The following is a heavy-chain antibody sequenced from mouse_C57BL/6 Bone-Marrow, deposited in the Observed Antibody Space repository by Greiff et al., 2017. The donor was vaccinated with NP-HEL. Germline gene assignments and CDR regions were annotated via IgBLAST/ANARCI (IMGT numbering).Heavy chain of an antibody. D-gene: IGHD2-5*01. CDR2: IDPSDSET. J-gene: IGHJ3*01. CDR1: GYTFTSYW. Sequence: VQLQQPGAELVRPGSSVKLSCKASGYTFTSYWMHWVKQRPIQGLEWIGNIDPSDSETHYNQKFKDKATLTVDKSSSTAYMQLSSLTSEDSAVYYCARSLYSNSWFAYWGQGTLVTVSA. V-gene: IGHV1-52*01. CDR3: ARSLYSNSWFAY.